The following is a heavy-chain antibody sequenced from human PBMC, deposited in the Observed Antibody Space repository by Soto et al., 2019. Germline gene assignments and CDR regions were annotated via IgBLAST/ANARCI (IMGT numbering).Heavy chain of an antibody. Sequence: ESGGGLVQPGGSLRLSCAASGFTFSSNSMNWVRQAPGKGLEWISYISSSSSTIYADSVKGRFTISRVNAKNSLYLQMNSLRDEDTAVYYCARVIWSGHLTSDLWGQGTLVTVSS. CDR2: ISSSSSTI. CDR1: GFTFSSNS. V-gene: IGHV3-48*02. J-gene: IGHJ5*02. D-gene: IGHD3-3*01. CDR3: ARVIWSGHLTSDL.